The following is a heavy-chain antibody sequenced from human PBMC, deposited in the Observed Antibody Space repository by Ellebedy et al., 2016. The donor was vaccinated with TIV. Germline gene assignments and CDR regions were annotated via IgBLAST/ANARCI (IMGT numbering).Heavy chain of an antibody. D-gene: IGHD3-22*01. CDR3: ARSAGDSSGWFVS. Sequence: PGGSLRLSCAASGFRFAGHAMSWVRQAHGKGLEWVSSITGSGDKTYYRNSVRGRFSISSDNSRNTLDLDKNILSGEDTALYSCARSAGDSSGWFVSWGQGTVVIVSS. CDR1: GFRFAGHA. V-gene: IGHV3-23*01. J-gene: IGHJ5*01. CDR2: ITGSGDKT.